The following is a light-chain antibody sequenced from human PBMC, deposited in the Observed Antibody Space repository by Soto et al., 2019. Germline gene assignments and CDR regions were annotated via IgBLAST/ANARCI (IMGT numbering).Light chain of an antibody. V-gene: IGKV3-20*01. Sequence: IVLTQSPGILSLSPGEGATLSCRASQSVSSSYLAWYQQEPGQAPRLLIYGASSRATGIPDRFSGSGSGTDFTLTISRLEPEDFAVYYCQQYDNLSWTFGQGTKVDIK. CDR3: QQYDNLSWT. CDR2: GAS. CDR1: QSVSSSY. J-gene: IGKJ1*01.